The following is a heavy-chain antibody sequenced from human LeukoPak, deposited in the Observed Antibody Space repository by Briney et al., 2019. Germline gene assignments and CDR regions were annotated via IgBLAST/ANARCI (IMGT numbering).Heavy chain of an antibody. CDR2: IYSDGST. CDR3: ARATLDN. V-gene: IGHV3-53*01. J-gene: IGHJ4*02. Sequence: GGSLRLSCAASGFTVTSNYITWVRQAPGKGLEWVSVIYSDGSTKYADSVKARFTISRDNSKNTVYLQMNSLRVEDTAVYYCARATLDNWGQGTLVTVSS. CDR1: GFTVTSNY.